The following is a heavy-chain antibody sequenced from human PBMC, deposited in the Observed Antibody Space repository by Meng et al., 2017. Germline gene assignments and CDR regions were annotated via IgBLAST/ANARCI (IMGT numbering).Heavy chain of an antibody. CDR1: GYTFPDYW. D-gene: IGHD6-13*01. Sequence: QGQLVQSGAGVKTPGASVKVSCKASGYTFPDYWLHWVRRAPGQGLEWMGRINPKSGDTHYAQRFQGRVTMTGDTSISTAYMELSGLRSDDTAMYYCARDEDISAAGKLFGDYWGQGTLVTVSS. CDR2: INPKSGDT. J-gene: IGHJ4*02. CDR3: ARDEDISAAGKLFGDY. V-gene: IGHV1-2*06.